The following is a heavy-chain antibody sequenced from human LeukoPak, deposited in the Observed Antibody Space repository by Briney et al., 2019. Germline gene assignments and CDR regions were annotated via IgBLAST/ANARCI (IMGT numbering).Heavy chain of an antibody. Sequence: AASVKVSCKASGYTFTSYYMHWVRQAPGQGLEWMRIINPSGGSTSYAQKFQGRVTMTRDTSTSTVYMELSSLRSEDTAVYYCARDSDFWSGYYSYGMDVWGQGTTVTVSS. CDR3: ARDSDFWSGYYSYGMDV. J-gene: IGHJ6*02. CDR1: GYTFTSYY. V-gene: IGHV1-46*01. CDR2: INPSGGST. D-gene: IGHD3-3*01.